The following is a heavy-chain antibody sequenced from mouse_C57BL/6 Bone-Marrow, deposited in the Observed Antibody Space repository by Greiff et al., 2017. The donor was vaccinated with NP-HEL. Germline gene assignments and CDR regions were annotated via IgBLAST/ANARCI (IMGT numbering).Heavy chain of an antibody. V-gene: IGHV1-26*01. Sequence: EVQLQQSGPELVKPGASVKISCKASGYTFTDYYMNWVKQSHGKSLEWIGDINPNNGGTSYNQKFKGKATLTVDKSSSTAYMELRSLTSEDSAVYYCAREGDYGSSYPYAMDYWGQGTSVTVSS. CDR2: INPNNGGT. D-gene: IGHD1-1*01. CDR3: AREGDYGSSYPYAMDY. CDR1: GYTFTDYY. J-gene: IGHJ4*01.